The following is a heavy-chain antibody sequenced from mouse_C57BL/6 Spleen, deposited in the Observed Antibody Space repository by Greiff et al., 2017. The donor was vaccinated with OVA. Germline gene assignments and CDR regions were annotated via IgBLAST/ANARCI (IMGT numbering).Heavy chain of an antibody. D-gene: IGHD4-1*01. CDR3: ARDRGLGRSFDV. Sequence: EVKLVESGGGLVKPGGSLKLSCAASGFTFSSYAMSWVRQTPEKRLEWVATISDGGSYTYYPDNVKGRFTISRDNAKNNLYLQMSHLKSEDTAMYYCARDRGLGRSFDVWGTGTTVTVSS. V-gene: IGHV5-4*01. J-gene: IGHJ1*03. CDR1: GFTFSSYA. CDR2: ISDGGSYT.